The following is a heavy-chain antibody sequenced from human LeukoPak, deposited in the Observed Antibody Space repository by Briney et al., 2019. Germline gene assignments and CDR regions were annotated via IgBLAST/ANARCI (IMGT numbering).Heavy chain of an antibody. Sequence: GGSLRLSCAASGFTVSSNYMSWVRQAPGKGLEWVSSISSSSSYIYYADSVKGRFTISRDNAKNSLYLQMNSLRAEDTAVYYCARDLDGALLNFDYWGQGTLVTVSS. J-gene: IGHJ4*02. V-gene: IGHV3-21*01. CDR1: GFTVSSNY. CDR3: ARDLDGALLNFDY. D-gene: IGHD2-15*01. CDR2: ISSSSSYI.